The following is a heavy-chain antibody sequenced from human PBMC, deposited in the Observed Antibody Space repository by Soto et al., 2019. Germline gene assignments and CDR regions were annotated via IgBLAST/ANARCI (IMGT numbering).Heavy chain of an antibody. V-gene: IGHV1-2*02. CDR2: INPNSGGT. D-gene: IGHD3-22*01. Sequence: ASVKVSCKASGYTFTGYYMHWVRQAPGQGLEWMGWINPNSGGTNYAQKFQGRVTMTRDTSISTAYMELSRLRSDDTAVYYCARDQETFRLVVVTSYGMDVWGQGTTVTVSS. J-gene: IGHJ6*02. CDR3: ARDQETFRLVVVTSYGMDV. CDR1: GYTFTGYY.